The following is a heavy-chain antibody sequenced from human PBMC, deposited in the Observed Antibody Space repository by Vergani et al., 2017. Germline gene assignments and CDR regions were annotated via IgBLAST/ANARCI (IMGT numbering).Heavy chain of an antibody. Sequence: EVQLLESGGGLVQPGGSLRLSCAASGFTFSSYAMSWARQAPGKGLEWVSTISGSGGSTYYADSVKGRFTISRDNSKNTLYLQMNSLRAEDTAVYFCAKRPAAGIDCWGQGTLVTVSS. CDR2: ISGSGGST. V-gene: IGHV3-23*01. J-gene: IGHJ4*02. D-gene: IGHD2-2*01. CDR3: AKRPAAGIDC. CDR1: GFTFSSYA.